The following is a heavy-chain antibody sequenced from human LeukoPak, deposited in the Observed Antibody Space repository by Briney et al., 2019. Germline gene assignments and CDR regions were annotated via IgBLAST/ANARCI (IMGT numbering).Heavy chain of an antibody. J-gene: IGHJ3*02. CDR3: GRDFGLFGTKRSFDI. V-gene: IGHV3-48*03. CDR2: ISSSGSTI. Sequence: GGSLRLSCAASGFTFSSYEMNWVRQAPGKGLEWVSYISSSGSTIYYADSVKGRFTISRDNAKNSLYLQMNSLRAEDTAVYYCGRDFGLFGTKRSFDIWGQGTMVTVSS. CDR1: GFTFSSYE. D-gene: IGHD1-7*01.